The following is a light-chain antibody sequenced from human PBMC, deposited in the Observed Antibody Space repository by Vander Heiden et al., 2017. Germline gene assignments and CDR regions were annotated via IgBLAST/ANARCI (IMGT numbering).Light chain of an antibody. Sequence: DIQMTQSPSSLSASVGDRVTITCQASQDISNYLNWYQQKPGKAPELLIYEASNLETGVPSRFSGSGSGTDFTFTISSLQPEDIATYYCQQYDNSPRTFGGGTKVEIK. V-gene: IGKV1-33*01. CDR2: EAS. CDR1: QDISNY. J-gene: IGKJ4*02. CDR3: QQYDNSPRT.